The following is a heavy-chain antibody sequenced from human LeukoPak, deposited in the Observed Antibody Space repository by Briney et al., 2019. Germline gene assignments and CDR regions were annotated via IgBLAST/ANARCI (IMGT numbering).Heavy chain of an antibody. V-gene: IGHV3-20*04. CDR3: AREEVAATADQFSYYYYYMDV. Sequence: GGSLRLSCAASGFTFDDYGMSWVRQAPGKGLEWVSGINWNGGSTGYADSVKGRFTISRDNAKNSLYLQMNSLRAEDTALYYCAREEVAATADQFSYYYYYMDVWGKGTTVTVSS. CDR1: GFTFDDYG. D-gene: IGHD2-15*01. CDR2: INWNGGST. J-gene: IGHJ6*03.